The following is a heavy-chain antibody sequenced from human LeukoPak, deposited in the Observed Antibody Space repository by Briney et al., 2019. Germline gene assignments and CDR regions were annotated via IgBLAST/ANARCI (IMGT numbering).Heavy chain of an antibody. CDR1: GFTFDDYI. CDR3: AKSVVGGEGAYYFDY. V-gene: IGHV3-43*01. J-gene: IGHJ4*02. Sequence: GGSLRLSCRAPGFTFDDYIMHWVRHSPGGGGEWVALITWSGDGTYYADSVKGRFIISRDNSKRSLWLQMNSLKTEDSGLYFCAKSVVGGEGAYYFDYWGQGTLVTVSS. D-gene: IGHD2-2*01. CDR2: ITWSGDGT.